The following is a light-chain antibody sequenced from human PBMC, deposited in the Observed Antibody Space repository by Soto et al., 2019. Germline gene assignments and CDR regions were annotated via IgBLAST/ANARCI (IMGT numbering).Light chain of an antibody. CDR3: SSYTSSSTRV. CDR1: SSDVGGYNY. CDR2: DVS. V-gene: IGLV2-14*01. J-gene: IGLJ2*01. Sequence: QSALPQPASVSGSPVQSITISFTGTSSDVGGYNYVSWYQQHPGKAHKVMIYDVSNRPSGVYNRFSGSKSGNTASLTISGLQAEDEADYYCSSYTSSSTRVFGGGTKLTVL.